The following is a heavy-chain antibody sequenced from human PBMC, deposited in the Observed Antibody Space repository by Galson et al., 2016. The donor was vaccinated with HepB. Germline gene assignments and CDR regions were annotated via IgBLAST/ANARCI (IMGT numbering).Heavy chain of an antibody. J-gene: IGHJ4*01. CDR1: GGSISNDNW. CDR2: IYRSGST. CDR3: ASNGWYCLDY. Sequence: SETLSLTCTVSGGSISNDNWWSWVRQSPGKGLEWIGEIYRSGSTHYNPSLKSQATISVDKSNNRFSLRLNSVSAADTAIYFCASNGWYCLDYWGHGTLVTVSS. D-gene: IGHD6-19*01. V-gene: IGHV4-4*02.